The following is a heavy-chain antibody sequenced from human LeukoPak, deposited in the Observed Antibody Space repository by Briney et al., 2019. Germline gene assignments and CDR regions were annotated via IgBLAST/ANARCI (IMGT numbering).Heavy chain of an antibody. CDR1: GYSISSGYY. CDR2: IYHSGST. CDR3: ARHGDSSGWYDGP. J-gene: IGHJ5*02. V-gene: IGHV4-38-2*01. D-gene: IGHD6-19*01. Sequence: PSETLSLTCAVSGYSISSGYYWGWIRQPPGKGLEWIGSIYHSGSTYYNPSLKSRVTISVDTSKNQFSLKLSSVTAADTAVYYCARHGDSSGWYDGPWGREPWSPSPQ.